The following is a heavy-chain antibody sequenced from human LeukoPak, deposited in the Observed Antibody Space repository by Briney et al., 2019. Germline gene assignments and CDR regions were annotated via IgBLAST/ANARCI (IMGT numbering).Heavy chain of an antibody. CDR3: VKVSYNSSNFDY. J-gene: IGHJ4*02. CDR1: GFTFNNYA. Sequence: PGGSLRLSCAASGFTFNNYAMSWVRQAPGKGLEWVSAISGGAGSTYYADSVKGRFTISRDNSKNTLYLQMNSLRAEDTAVYYCVKVSYNSSNFDYWGQGTLVTVSS. CDR2: ISGGAGST. D-gene: IGHD6-13*01. V-gene: IGHV3-23*01.